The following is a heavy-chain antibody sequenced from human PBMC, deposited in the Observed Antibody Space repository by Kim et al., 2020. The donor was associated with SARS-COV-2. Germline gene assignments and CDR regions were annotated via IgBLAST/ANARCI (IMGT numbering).Heavy chain of an antibody. D-gene: IGHD2-15*01. V-gene: IGHV3-21*01. J-gene: IGHJ4*02. CDR3: ASFSTSATASGGY. Sequence: GGSLRLSCAASGFTFSTYSMNWVRQAPGKGLEWFSSISGSNSYIYYADSVKGRFTISRDNAKNSLYLQMNSLRAEDTAVYYCASFSTSATASGGYWGQGTLVTISS. CDR2: ISGSNSYI. CDR1: GFTFSTYS.